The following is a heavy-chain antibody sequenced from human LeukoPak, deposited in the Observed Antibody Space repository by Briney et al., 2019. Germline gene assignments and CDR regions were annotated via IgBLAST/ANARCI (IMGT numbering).Heavy chain of an antibody. CDR1: GYTFTSYD. Sequence: ASVKVSCKASGYTFTSYDINWVRQATGHGREWMGWMNPNSGNTGYAQKFQGRVTMTRNTSISTAYMELSSLRSEDTAVYYCARDGTYYDILTGYYPTPDFDYWGQGTLVTVSS. V-gene: IGHV1-8*01. D-gene: IGHD3-9*01. CDR2: MNPNSGNT. CDR3: ARDGTYYDILTGYYPTPDFDY. J-gene: IGHJ4*02.